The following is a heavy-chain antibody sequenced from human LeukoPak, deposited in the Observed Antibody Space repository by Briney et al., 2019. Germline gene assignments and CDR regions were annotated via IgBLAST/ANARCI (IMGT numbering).Heavy chain of an antibody. D-gene: IGHD3-10*01. CDR3: AREESPAQYYYGSEAFDI. CDR2: IYHSGST. V-gene: IGHV4-38-2*02. J-gene: IGHJ3*02. Sequence: SETLPLTCTVSGYSISSGYYWGWIRQPPGKGLEWIGSIYHSGSTYYNPSLKSRVTISVDTSKNQFSLKLSSVTAADTAVYYCAREESPAQYYYGSEAFDIWGQGTMVTVSS. CDR1: GYSISSGYY.